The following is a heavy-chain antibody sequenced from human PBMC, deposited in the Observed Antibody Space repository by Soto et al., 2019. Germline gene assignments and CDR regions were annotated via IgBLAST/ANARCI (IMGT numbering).Heavy chain of an antibody. J-gene: IGHJ6*01. CDR3: ARRCGRSPSGYTDHGYGMEV. D-gene: IGHD2-2*02. CDR1: GYTFTSYY. Sequence: ASVKVSCKASGYTFTSYYMHWVRQAPGQGLEWMGIINPSGGSTSYAQKFQGRVTMTRDTSTSTVYMELSSLRSEDTAVYYCARRCGRSPSGYTDHGYGMEVPGRRPTVTVSS. V-gene: IGHV1-46*01. CDR2: INPSGGST.